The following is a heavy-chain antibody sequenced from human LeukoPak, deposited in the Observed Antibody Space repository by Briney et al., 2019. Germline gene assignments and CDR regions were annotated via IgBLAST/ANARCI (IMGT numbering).Heavy chain of an antibody. V-gene: IGHV1-18*01. Sequence: ASVKVSCKASGYTFTSYGISWVRQAPGQGLEWTGWISAYNGNTNYAQKLQGRVTMTTDTSTSTAYMELRSLRSDDTAVYYCAREMTMINKYDYWGQGTLVTVSS. CDR3: AREMTMINKYDY. J-gene: IGHJ4*02. D-gene: IGHD3-22*01. CDR1: GYTFTSYG. CDR2: ISAYNGNT.